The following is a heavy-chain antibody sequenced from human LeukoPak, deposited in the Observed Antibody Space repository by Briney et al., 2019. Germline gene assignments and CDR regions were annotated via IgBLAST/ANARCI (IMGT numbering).Heavy chain of an antibody. CDR1: GYSISNYY. CDR2: IYYSGST. CDR3: ARRDSRWFDP. D-gene: IGHD3/OR15-3a*01. J-gene: IGHJ5*02. V-gene: IGHV4-59*08. Sequence: PSETLSLTCTVSGYSISNYYWSWIRQSPGKGLEWIGYIYYSGSTNYNPSLKSRVTMSVDTSKTQFSLKLTSVTAADTAVYYCARRDSRWFDPWGQGTLVTVSS.